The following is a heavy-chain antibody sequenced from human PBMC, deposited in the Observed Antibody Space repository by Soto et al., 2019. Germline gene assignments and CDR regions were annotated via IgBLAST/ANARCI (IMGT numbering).Heavy chain of an antibody. Sequence: QVQLQESGPGLVKPSGTLSLTCAVSGGSISSSNWWRWVRQPPGKGLEWIGEIYHSGITNYNPSLKSRVTISVDKSKNQLSLKLSSVTAADTAVYYCAGVSGSYSYGLEAWGQGTPVTVSS. CDR1: GGSISSSNW. J-gene: IGHJ6*02. V-gene: IGHV4-4*02. CDR2: IYHSGIT. D-gene: IGHD1-26*01. CDR3: AGVSGSYSYGLEA.